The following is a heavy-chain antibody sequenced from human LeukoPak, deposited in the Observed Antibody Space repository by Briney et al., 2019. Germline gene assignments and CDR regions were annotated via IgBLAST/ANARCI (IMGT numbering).Heavy chain of an antibody. Sequence: GASVKVSCKASGYTFTGYYMHWVRQAPGQGLEWMGWINPNSGGTNYAQKFQGRVTMTRDTSISTAYMELSRLRSDDTAVYYCARVGRRDGYNSNWFDPWGQGTLVTVSS. CDR1: GYTFTGYY. D-gene: IGHD5-24*01. CDR2: INPNSGGT. V-gene: IGHV1-2*02. CDR3: ARVGRRDGYNSNWFDP. J-gene: IGHJ5*02.